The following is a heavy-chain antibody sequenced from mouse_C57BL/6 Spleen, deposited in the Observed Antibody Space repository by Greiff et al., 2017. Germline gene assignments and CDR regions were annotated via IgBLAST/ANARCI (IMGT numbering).Heavy chain of an antibody. Sequence: EVQGVESGGGLVQPKGSLKLSCAASGFSFNTYAMNWVRQAPGKGLEWVARIRSKSNNYATYYADSVKDRFTISRDDSESMLYLQMNNLKTEDTDMYYCVRHGNGAMDYWGQGTSVTVSS. V-gene: IGHV10-1*01. D-gene: IGHD4-1*01. CDR1: GFSFNTYA. J-gene: IGHJ4*01. CDR3: VRHGNGAMDY. CDR2: IRSKSNNYAT.